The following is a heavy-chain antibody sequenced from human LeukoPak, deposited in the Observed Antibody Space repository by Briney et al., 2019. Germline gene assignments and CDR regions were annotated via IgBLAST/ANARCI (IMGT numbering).Heavy chain of an antibody. CDR1: GFTFSNYG. CDR3: ARDPGTTTYGMDV. Sequence: GGSLRLSCTASGFTFSNYGMHWVRQAPGRGLEWVAVVWSDGSNKNYADSVKGRFTISKDNYKNTLYLQMSSLRAADTAVHYCARDPGTTTYGMDVWGQGTTVTVSS. J-gene: IGHJ6*02. V-gene: IGHV3-33*01. D-gene: IGHD1-1*01. CDR2: VWSDGSNK.